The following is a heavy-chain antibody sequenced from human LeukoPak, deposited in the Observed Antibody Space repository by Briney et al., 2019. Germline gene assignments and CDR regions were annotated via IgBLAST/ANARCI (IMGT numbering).Heavy chain of an antibody. J-gene: IGHJ4*02. CDR3: ATVWFGNVINHY. CDR2: ISSGGTI. D-gene: IGHD3-10*01. Sequence: GGSLRLSCAASGFTFSIYEMNWVRQAPGKGLEWISYISSGGTIYYAESVKGRFTISRDNAKNALYLQMNSLRAEDTAVYYCATVWFGNVINHYWGQGTLVTVSS. CDR1: GFTFSIYE. V-gene: IGHV3-48*03.